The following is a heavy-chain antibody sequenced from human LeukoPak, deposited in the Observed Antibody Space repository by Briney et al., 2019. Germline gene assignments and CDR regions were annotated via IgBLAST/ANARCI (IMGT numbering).Heavy chain of an antibody. CDR1: GFTFSSYA. CDR3: ARGSSNYYDSGTYSPPDI. Sequence: PGGSLRLSCAASGFTFSSYAMSWVRQAPGKGLEWVANIKQDGGEKYYVDSVKGRFTISRDNAKNSLFLQMDSLRAEDTAVYYCARGSSNYYDSGTYSPPDIWGRGTMVTVSS. CDR2: IKQDGGEK. D-gene: IGHD3-10*01. V-gene: IGHV3-7*01. J-gene: IGHJ3*02.